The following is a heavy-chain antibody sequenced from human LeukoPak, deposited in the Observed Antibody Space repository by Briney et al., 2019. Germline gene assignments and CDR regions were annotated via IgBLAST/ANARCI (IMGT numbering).Heavy chain of an antibody. CDR2: IYYSGST. CDR1: GGSISSYY. V-gene: IGHV4-59*01. Sequence: SETLSLTCTVSGGSISSYYWSWIRQPPGKGLEWIGYIYYSGSTNYNPSLKSRVTISVDTSKNQFSLKLSSVTAADTAVYYCAGGGGGGDYGIFDYWGQGTLVTVSS. CDR3: AGGGGGGDYGIFDY. J-gene: IGHJ4*02. D-gene: IGHD4-17*01.